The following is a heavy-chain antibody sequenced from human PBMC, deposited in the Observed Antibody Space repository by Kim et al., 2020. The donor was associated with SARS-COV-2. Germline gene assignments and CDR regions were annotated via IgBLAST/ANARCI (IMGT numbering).Heavy chain of an antibody. CDR2: ISAYNGNT. J-gene: IGHJ4*02. V-gene: IGHV1-18*01. CDR3: ASGASGYDDYFDY. CDR1: GYTFTSYG. D-gene: IGHD5-12*01. Sequence: ASVKVSCKASGYTFTSYGISWVRQAPGQGLEWMGWISAYNGNTNYAQKLQGRVTMTTDTSTSTVYMELRILRSDDTAVYYCASGASGYDDYFDYWGQGTLVTVSS.